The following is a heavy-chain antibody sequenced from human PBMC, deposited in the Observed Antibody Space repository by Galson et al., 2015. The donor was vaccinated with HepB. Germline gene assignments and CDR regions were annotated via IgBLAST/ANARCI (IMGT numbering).Heavy chain of an antibody. CDR3: ARDLRRVLLWFRELTGDAFDI. J-gene: IGHJ3*02. CDR2: INAGNGNT. CDR1: GYTFTSYA. Sequence: SVKVSCKASGYTFTSYAMHWVRQAPGQRLEWMGWINAGNGNTKYSQKFQGRVTITRDTSASTAYMELSSLRSEDTAVYYCARDLRRVLLWFRELTGDAFDIWGQGTMVTVSS. V-gene: IGHV1-3*01. D-gene: IGHD3-10*01.